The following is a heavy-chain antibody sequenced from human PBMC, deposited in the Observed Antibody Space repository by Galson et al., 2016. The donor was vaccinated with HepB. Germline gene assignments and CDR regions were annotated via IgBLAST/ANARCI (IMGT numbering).Heavy chain of an antibody. Sequence: SLRLSCAASGFTFSNFAMSWVRQAPGKGLEWVSNLNDDGYGRFYADSVTGRFSISRDNSKSTLYLQMNSLTAEDTAVYYCANIKFGGDWFDPWGQGTLVTVSS. CDR1: GFTFSNFA. CDR2: LNDDGYGR. V-gene: IGHV3-23*01. D-gene: IGHD3-16*01. CDR3: ANIKFGGDWFDP. J-gene: IGHJ5*02.